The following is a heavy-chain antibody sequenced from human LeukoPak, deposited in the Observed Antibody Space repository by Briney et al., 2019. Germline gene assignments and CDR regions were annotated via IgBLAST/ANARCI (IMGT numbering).Heavy chain of an antibody. V-gene: IGHV3-23*01. J-gene: IGHJ6*03. CDR2: ISGSGSGGST. Sequence: GGSLRLSCAASGFTFSSSAMSWVRQAPGKGLEWVSSISGSGSGGSTYYADSVKGRLTISRDNAKNSLYLQMNSLRAEDTAVYYCARGPEGYYYYYYMDVWGKGTTVTVSS. CDR1: GFTFSSSA. CDR3: ARGPEGYYYYYYMDV. D-gene: IGHD3-10*01.